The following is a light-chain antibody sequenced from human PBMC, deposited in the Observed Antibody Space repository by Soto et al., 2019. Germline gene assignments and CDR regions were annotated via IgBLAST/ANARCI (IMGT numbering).Light chain of an antibody. CDR3: QQRSNWPPIT. CDR1: QSVSSY. Sequence: IGLKQSPATLSLYQGERATLSCRASQSVSSYLAWYQQKPGQAPRLLIYDASNRATGIPARFSGSGSGTDFTLTISSLEPEDFAVYYCQQRSNWPPITFGQRTRPEIK. V-gene: IGKV3-11*01. CDR2: DAS. J-gene: IGKJ5*01.